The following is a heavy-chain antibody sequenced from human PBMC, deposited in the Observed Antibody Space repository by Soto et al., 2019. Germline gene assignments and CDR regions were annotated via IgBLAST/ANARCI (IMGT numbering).Heavy chain of an antibody. Sequence: PXESLRLSGVASGLTVNTYWIPWVRQAAGKGLMWVSRISSDGSDVLYADSVKGRFTISRDNAKNTLYLQMNSLRDEDTAIYYCARDPTMPGPTTLDFRGQGSPVTVSS. CDR2: ISSDGSDV. CDR1: GLTVNTYW. D-gene: IGHD1-1*01. CDR3: ARDPTMPGPTTLDF. V-gene: IGHV3-74*01. J-gene: IGHJ4*02.